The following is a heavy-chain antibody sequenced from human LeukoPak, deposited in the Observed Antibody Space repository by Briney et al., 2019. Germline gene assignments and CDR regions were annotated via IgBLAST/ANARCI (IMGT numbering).Heavy chain of an antibody. J-gene: IGHJ6*04. V-gene: IGHV3-48*03. CDR1: GFTFSSYE. D-gene: IGHD3-10*02. CDR2: ISRSTTTI. Sequence: GGSLRLSCAASGFTFSSYEMNWVRQAPGKGLEWVSSISRSTTTIYYADSVKGRFTISRDNAKNSLYLQMNSLRAEDTAVYYCAELGITMIGGVWGKGTTVTISS. CDR3: AELGITMIGGV.